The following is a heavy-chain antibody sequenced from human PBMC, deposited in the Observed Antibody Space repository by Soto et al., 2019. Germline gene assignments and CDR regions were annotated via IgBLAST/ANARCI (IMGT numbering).Heavy chain of an antibody. D-gene: IGHD2-21*01. CDR2: ISSSSSSI. V-gene: IGHV3-48*01. Sequence: PGGSLRLSCAASGFTFSSYAMSWVRQAPGKGLEWVSCISSSSSSIYYADSVKGRFTISRDNAKNSLYLQMNSLRAEDTAVYYCARSLLFLNRLFDYWGQGTLVTVSS. CDR3: ARSLLFLNRLFDY. J-gene: IGHJ4*02. CDR1: GFTFSSYA.